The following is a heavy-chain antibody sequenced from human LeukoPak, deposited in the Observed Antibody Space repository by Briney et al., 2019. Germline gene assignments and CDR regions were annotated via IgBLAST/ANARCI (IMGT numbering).Heavy chain of an antibody. V-gene: IGHV1-2*02. Sequence: ASVKVSCKASGYTFTGYYMHWVRQAPGQGLEWMGWTNPNSGGTNYAQKFQGRVTMTRDTSISTAYMELSRLRSDDTAVYYCARVGLVPAALIDDYWGQGTLVTVSS. D-gene: IGHD2-2*01. CDR1: GYTFTGYY. J-gene: IGHJ4*02. CDR2: TNPNSGGT. CDR3: ARVGLVPAALIDDY.